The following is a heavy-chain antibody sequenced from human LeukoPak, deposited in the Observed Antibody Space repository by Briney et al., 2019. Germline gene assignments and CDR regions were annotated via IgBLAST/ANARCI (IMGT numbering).Heavy chain of an antibody. CDR2: ISANGVAT. CDR3: ARVYSYSFYY. V-gene: IGHV3-23*01. D-gene: IGHD4-11*01. J-gene: IGHJ4*02. Sequence: VSGISANGVATFYADYVKGRFTISRDNAKNSLYLQMSSLRVEDTAVYYCARVYSYSFYYWGQGTLVTVSS.